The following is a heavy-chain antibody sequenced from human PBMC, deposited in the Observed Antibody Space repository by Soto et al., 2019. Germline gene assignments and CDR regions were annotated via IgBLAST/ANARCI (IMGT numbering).Heavy chain of an antibody. CDR3: ARHMYYYGSGSYVDY. CDR1: GGSISSYY. CDR2: IYYSGST. D-gene: IGHD3-10*01. J-gene: IGHJ4*02. V-gene: IGHV4-59*08. Sequence: SETLSLTCTVSGGSISSYYWSWIRQPPGKGLEWIGYIYYSGSTNYNPSLKSRVTISVDTSKNQFSLKLSSVTAADTAVYYCARHMYYYGSGSYVDYWGQGTLVTVSS.